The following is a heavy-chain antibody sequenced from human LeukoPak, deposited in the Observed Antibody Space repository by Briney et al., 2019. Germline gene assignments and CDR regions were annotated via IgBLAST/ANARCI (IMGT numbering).Heavy chain of an antibody. J-gene: IGHJ4*02. CDR1: GFTFSSYW. V-gene: IGHV3-7*01. Sequence: PGGSLRLSCAASGFTFSSYWMSWVRQAPGKGLEWVANIKQDGSEKYYVDSVKGRFTISRDNAKNSLYLQMDSLRAEDTAVYYCARDRWLQSQRYFDYWGQGILVTVSS. D-gene: IGHD5-24*01. CDR2: IKQDGSEK. CDR3: ARDRWLQSQRYFDY.